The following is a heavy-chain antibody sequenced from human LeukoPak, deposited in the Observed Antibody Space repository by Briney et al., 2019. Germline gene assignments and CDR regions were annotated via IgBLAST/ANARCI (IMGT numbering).Heavy chain of an antibody. CDR2: LSGSTGST. CDR3: AKDYFVVTVGDAFDI. D-gene: IGHD2-2*01. Sequence: PGGSLRLSRAASGFNFSSYAKSWVRQAPGKGLDWVSSLSGSTGSTYYADSVKGRFTISRDNSKNTLYLQMNSLRAEDTAVYYCAKDYFVVTVGDAFDIWGQGTRVTVSS. J-gene: IGHJ3*02. CDR1: GFNFSSYA. V-gene: IGHV3-23*01.